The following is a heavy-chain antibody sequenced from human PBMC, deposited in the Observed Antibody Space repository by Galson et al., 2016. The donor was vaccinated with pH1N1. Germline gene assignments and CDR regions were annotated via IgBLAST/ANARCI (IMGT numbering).Heavy chain of an antibody. CDR3: TTEGQRYGAF. Sequence: SLRLSCAAPGLTFRNVWMSWVRQAPGKGLEWVGRVKSEANGGTTDYAAPARGRFIISRNDSESTVFLQINRLQIEDTAVYFCTTEGQRYGAFWGQGTLVAVSS. D-gene: IGHD3-10*01. J-gene: IGHJ4*02. CDR1: GLTFRNVW. CDR2: VKSEANGGTT. V-gene: IGHV3-15*01.